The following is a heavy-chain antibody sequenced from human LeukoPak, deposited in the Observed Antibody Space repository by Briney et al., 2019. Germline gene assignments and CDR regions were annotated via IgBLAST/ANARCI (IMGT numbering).Heavy chain of an antibody. CDR2: ISSSGSTI. CDR3: ARVGLGYTPSDY. J-gene: IGHJ4*02. D-gene: IGHD3/OR15-3a*01. CDR1: EFTFSDYY. Sequence: PGGSLRLSCAASEFTFSDYYMSWIRQAPGKGLEWVSYISSSGSTIYYADSVKGRFTTSRDNAKNSLYLQMNSLRADDTAVYYCARVGLGYTPSDYWGQGTLVTVSS. V-gene: IGHV3-11*01.